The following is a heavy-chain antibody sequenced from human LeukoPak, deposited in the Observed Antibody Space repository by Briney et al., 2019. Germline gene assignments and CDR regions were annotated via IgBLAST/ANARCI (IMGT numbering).Heavy chain of an antibody. D-gene: IGHD6-19*01. CDR2: ISSSSSYI. J-gene: IGHJ6*04. V-gene: IGHV3-21*01. CDR1: RFTFSSYS. CDR3: ARVVRVDSSGWYRFYYYGMDV. Sequence: GGSLRLSCAASRFTFSSYSMNWVRQAPGKGLEWVSSISSSSSYIYYADSVKGRFTISRDNAKNSLYLQMNSLRAEDTAVYYCARVVRVDSSGWYRFYYYGMDVWGKGTTVTVSS.